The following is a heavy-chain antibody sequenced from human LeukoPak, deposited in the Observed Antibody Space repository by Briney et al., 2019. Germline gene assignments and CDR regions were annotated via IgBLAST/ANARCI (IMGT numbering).Heavy chain of an antibody. CDR2: IYPDDSDT. V-gene: IGHV5-51*01. CDR1: GYSFYTYW. D-gene: IGHD3-10*01. CDR3: VRQSLGEFKY. Sequence: GESLKISCKGSGYSFYTYWIAWVRHRPGKGLEWTGIIYPDDSDTRYSPSFQGQVTISADKSIDTAYLQWRSLKASDTGMYYCVRQSLGEFKYWGQGTLVTVSS. J-gene: IGHJ4*02.